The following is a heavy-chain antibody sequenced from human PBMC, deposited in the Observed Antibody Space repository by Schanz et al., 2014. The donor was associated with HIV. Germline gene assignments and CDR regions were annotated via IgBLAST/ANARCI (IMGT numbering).Heavy chain of an antibody. CDR3: AKDGSWEAFDGFEI. Sequence: VQLLESGGGLVQPGGSLRLSCAGSGLTFSSYGMHWVRQAPGKGLEWVAVISYDGSNKYYADSVKGRFTISRDNSKNTLYLQMNSLRAEDTAVYYCAKDGSWEAFDGFEIWGQGTMVTVSS. V-gene: IGHV3-30*18. D-gene: IGHD1-26*01. J-gene: IGHJ3*02. CDR2: ISYDGSNK. CDR1: GLTFSSYG.